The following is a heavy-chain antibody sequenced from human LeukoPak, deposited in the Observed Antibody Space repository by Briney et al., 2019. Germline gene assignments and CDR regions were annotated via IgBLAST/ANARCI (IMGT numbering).Heavy chain of an antibody. CDR1: GYTFTGHY. V-gene: IGHV1-2*02. CDR3: ARSYDFWSGPPFDP. Sequence: ASVKVSCTASGYTFTGHYMHWVRQAPGQGLEWMGWINPNSGGTKYAQKFQGRVTLTRDTSISTAYMELSRLRCDDTAVYYCARSYDFWSGPPFDPWGQGTLVTVSS. D-gene: IGHD3-3*01. J-gene: IGHJ5*02. CDR2: INPNSGGT.